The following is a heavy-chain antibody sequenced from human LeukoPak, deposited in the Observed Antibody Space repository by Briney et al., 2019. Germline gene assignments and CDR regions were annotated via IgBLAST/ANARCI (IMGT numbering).Heavy chain of an antibody. CDR3: ARDPIENRVGATDVNNWFDP. CDR2: INPSGGST. Sequence: VSVKVSCKASGYTFTSYYMHWVRQAPGQGLEWMGIINPSGGSTSYAQKFQGRVTMTRDTSTSTVYMELSSLRSEDTAVYYCARDPIENRVGATDVNNWFDPWGQGTLVTVSS. D-gene: IGHD1-26*01. V-gene: IGHV1-46*01. J-gene: IGHJ5*02. CDR1: GYTFTSYY.